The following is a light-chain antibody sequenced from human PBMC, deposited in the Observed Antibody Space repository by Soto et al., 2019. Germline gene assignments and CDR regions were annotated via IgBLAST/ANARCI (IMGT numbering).Light chain of an antibody. Sequence: QSALTQPASVSGSPGQSITISCTGTSSDVGGYNFVSWYQQHPGKAPKLIIYEVTNRPSGISNRFSGSKSGSTASLTISGLQAEDEADYYCSSYTSSSTPYVFGTGTKVTVL. CDR1: SSDVGGYNF. V-gene: IGLV2-14*01. CDR3: SSYTSSSTPYV. CDR2: EVT. J-gene: IGLJ1*01.